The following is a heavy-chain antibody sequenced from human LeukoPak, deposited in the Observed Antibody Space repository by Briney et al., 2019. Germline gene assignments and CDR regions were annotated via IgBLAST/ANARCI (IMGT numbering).Heavy chain of an antibody. V-gene: IGHV4-30-4*01. Sequence: SQTLSLTCTVSGGSISSGDYYWSWIRQPPGKGLEWIGYIYYSGSTYYNPSLESRVSISVDTSENQFSLKLSSVTAADTAVYYCARGRADFDYWGQGTLVTVSS. J-gene: IGHJ4*02. CDR1: GGSISSGDYY. CDR3: ARGRADFDY. CDR2: IYYSGST.